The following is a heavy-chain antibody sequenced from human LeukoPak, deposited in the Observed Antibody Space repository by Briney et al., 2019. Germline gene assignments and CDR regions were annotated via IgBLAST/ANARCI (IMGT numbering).Heavy chain of an antibody. D-gene: IGHD1-26*01. V-gene: IGHV1-2*02. CDR3: TRDISGANFDY. J-gene: IGHJ4*02. CDR1: GYTTAYF. Sequence: ASVKVSSKASGYTTAYFLHWVRQAPGQGLDWMGWTRPDNGGTNYAQKFQGRVTLTWDTSINTVYMELKGLRSDDTAIYYCTRDISGANFDYWGQGTLVTVSS. CDR2: TRPDNGGT.